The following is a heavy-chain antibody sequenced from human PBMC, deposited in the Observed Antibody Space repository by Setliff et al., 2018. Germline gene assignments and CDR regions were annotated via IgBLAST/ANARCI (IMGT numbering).Heavy chain of an antibody. CDR3: STGPRDSRNYLNWIGH. D-gene: IGHD3-22*01. CDR1: GFTFSNYW. Sequence: GGSLRLSCAASGFTFSNYWMTWIRQAPGKGLEWISYISSSGYTIYYADSVKGRFTVSRDNANSSLFLQMNSLKIEDTAVYYCSTGPRDSRNYLNWIGHWGQGALVTV. CDR2: ISSSGYTI. J-gene: IGHJ5*02. V-gene: IGHV3-11*01.